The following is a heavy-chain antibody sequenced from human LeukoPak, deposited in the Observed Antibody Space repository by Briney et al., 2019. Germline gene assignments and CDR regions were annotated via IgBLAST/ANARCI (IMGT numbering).Heavy chain of an antibody. V-gene: IGHV3-66*01. CDR2: IYSGGST. J-gene: IGHJ6*02. D-gene: IGHD3-10*01. CDR3: ARDGVGSGSTYYYYGMDV. CDR1: GFTVSSNY. Sequence: PGGSLRLSCAASGFTVSSNYMSWVRRAPGKGLEWVSVIYSGGSTYYADSVKGRFTISRDNSKNTLYLQMNSLRAEDTAVYYCARDGVGSGSTYYYYGMDVWGQGTTVTVSS.